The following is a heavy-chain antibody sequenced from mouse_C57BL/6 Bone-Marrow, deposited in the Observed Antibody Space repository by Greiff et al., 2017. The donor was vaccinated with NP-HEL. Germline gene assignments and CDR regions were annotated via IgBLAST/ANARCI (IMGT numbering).Heavy chain of an antibody. CDR2: IYPGGGYT. CDR1: GYTFTNYW. D-gene: IGHD1-1*01. CDR3: ARWDYYGSSPFAY. J-gene: IGHJ3*01. Sequence: QVQLQQSGAELVRPGTSVKMSCKASGYTFTNYWIGWAKQRPGHGLEWIGAIYPGGGYTNYNEQFKGKATLTADKSSSTAYMQFSSLTSEDSAIYYCARWDYYGSSPFAYWGQGTLVTVSA. V-gene: IGHV1-63*01.